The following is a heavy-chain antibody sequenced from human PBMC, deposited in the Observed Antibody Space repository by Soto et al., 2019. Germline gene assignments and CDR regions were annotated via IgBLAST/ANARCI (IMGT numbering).Heavy chain of an antibody. CDR1: GFTFSSYW. J-gene: IGHJ4*02. Sequence: EVQLVESGGGLVQPGGSLRLSCAASGFTFSSYWMSWVRQAPGKGLEWVANIKQDGSEKYYVDSVKGRFTISRDNAKNSLYLQMNSLRAEDTAVYYCARDSSYYYGSGSYYKQGPIDYWGQGTLVTVSS. D-gene: IGHD3-10*01. V-gene: IGHV3-7*01. CDR2: IKQDGSEK. CDR3: ARDSSYYYGSGSYYKQGPIDY.